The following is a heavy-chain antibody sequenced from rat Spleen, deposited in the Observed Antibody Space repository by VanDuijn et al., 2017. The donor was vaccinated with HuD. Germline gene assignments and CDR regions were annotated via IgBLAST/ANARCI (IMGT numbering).Heavy chain of an antibody. Sequence: EVQLVESGGGLVQPGRSLQLSCAASGFNFSNYGMHWIRQAPTKGLEWVASITPSGGNTYYRDSVKGRFTISRDNAKNTLYLQMDSLRSEDTATYFCARREAYYGYNDYWGQGVMVTVSS. D-gene: IGHD1-9*01. CDR2: ITPSGGNT. V-gene: IGHV5-19*01. CDR1: GFNFSNYG. J-gene: IGHJ2*01. CDR3: ARREAYYGYNDY.